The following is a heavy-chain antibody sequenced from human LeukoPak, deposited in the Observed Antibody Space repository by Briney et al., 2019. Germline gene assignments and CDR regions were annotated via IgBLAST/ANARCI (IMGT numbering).Heavy chain of an antibody. V-gene: IGHV3-7*01. J-gene: IGHJ4*02. CDR2: IKQDGSKK. CDR1: GFPFSSYW. D-gene: IGHD3-22*01. Sequence: GGSLRLSCVASGFPFSSYWMTWVRQAPGKGLEWVANIKQDGSKKSYVDSVKGRFTISRDNAKNSLYLQMNSLRAEDTAVYYCAREVSRYYYDSSGYREGRGQGTLVTVSS. CDR3: AREVSRYYYDSSGYREG.